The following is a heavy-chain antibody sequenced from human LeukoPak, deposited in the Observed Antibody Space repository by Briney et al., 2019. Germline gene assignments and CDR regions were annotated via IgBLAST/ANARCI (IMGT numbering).Heavy chain of an antibody. D-gene: IGHD4-17*01. CDR2: INHSGST. V-gene: IGHV4-34*01. J-gene: IGHJ4*02. CDR1: GGSLSGYY. Sequence: PSETLSLTCAVSGGSLSGYYWTWIRQPPGQGLEWIGEINHSGSTNYNPSLKSRVTISVDTSRKQFFLRLSTVTAADTATYYCARARRDYGRSFVYLGQGTLVTVSS. CDR3: ARARRDYGRSFVY.